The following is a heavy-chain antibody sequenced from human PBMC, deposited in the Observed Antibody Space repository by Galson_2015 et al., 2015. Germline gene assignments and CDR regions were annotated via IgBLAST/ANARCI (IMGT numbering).Heavy chain of an antibody. CDR3: ASGEQWLATDAFDI. Sequence: SLRLSCAASGFTFSSYGMHWVRQAPGKGLEWVAVIWYDGSNEYYADSVKGRFTISRDNSKNTLYLQMNSLRAEDTAVYYCASGEQWLATDAFDIWGQGTMVTVSS. D-gene: IGHD6-19*01. CDR1: GFTFSSYG. J-gene: IGHJ3*02. V-gene: IGHV3-33*01. CDR2: IWYDGSNE.